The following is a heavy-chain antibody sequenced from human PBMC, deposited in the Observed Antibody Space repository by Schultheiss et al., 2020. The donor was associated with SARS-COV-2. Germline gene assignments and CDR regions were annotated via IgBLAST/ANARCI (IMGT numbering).Heavy chain of an antibody. J-gene: IGHJ3*02. Sequence: ASVKVSCKASGYTFTGYYMHWVRQAPGQGLEWMGWINPNSGGTNYAQKFQGRVTMTRDTSTSTVYMELSSLRSEDTAVYYCAREPPVGYSGTDAFDIWGQGTMVTVSS. CDR3: AREPPVGYSGTDAFDI. CDR2: INPNSGGT. CDR1: GYTFTGYY. D-gene: IGHD2-15*01. V-gene: IGHV1-2*02.